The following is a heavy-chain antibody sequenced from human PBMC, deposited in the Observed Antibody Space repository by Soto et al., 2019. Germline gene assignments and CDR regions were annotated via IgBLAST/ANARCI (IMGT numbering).Heavy chain of an antibody. V-gene: IGHV4-39*01. Sequence: SETLSLTCTVSGGFISSSSNHWVWIRQPPGKGLEWIGNIYYIENTYYNPSLKSRVTISVDTSKNQFSLRLTSVTAADTAVYYCATHPPYGPLDHWGQGTLVTVSS. J-gene: IGHJ4*02. CDR3: ATHPPYGPLDH. CDR1: GGFISSSSNH. CDR2: IYYIENT. D-gene: IGHD4-17*01.